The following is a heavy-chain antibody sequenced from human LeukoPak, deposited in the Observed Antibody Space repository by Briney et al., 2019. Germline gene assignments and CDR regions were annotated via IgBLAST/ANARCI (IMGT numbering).Heavy chain of an antibody. J-gene: IGHJ4*02. D-gene: IGHD6-13*01. CDR3: AKDGVSYSSSPYYFDY. CDR2: ISGSGGST. CDR1: GFTFSSYA. Sequence: GGSLRLSCAASGFTFSSYAMSWVRQAPGKGLEWVSAISGSGGSTYYAGSVKGRFTISRDNSKNTLYLQMNSLRAEDTAVYYCAKDGVSYSSSPYYFDYWGQGTLVTVSS. V-gene: IGHV3-23*01.